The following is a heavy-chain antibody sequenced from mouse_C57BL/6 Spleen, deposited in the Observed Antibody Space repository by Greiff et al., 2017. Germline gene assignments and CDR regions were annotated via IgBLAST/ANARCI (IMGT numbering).Heavy chain of an antibody. CDR3: ARYGYDYAMDY. CDR1: GYTFTSYW. D-gene: IGHD2-2*01. Sequence: QVQLQQPGAELVKPGASVKLSCKASGYTFTSYWMHWVKQRPGQGLEWIGMIHPNSGSTNYNEKFKSKATLTVDKSSSTAYMQLSSLTSEDSAVYYCARYGYDYAMDYWGQGTSVTVSS. V-gene: IGHV1-64*01. J-gene: IGHJ4*01. CDR2: IHPNSGST.